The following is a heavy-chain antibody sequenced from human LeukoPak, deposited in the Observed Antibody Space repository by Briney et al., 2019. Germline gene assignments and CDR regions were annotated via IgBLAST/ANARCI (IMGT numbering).Heavy chain of an antibody. Sequence: GGSLRLSCAASVFTLSRYSMNWVRHAPGKGREWGSSISSSSSYIFYGDSLKGRVTISRDNAKNSLYLQLNSLRAEDTALYYCARDKYDSTGNGYMDVWRKGTTVTV. J-gene: IGHJ6*03. CDR2: ISSSSSYI. D-gene: IGHD3-16*01. CDR1: VFTLSRYS. V-gene: IGHV3-21*01. CDR3: ARDKYDSTGNGYMDV.